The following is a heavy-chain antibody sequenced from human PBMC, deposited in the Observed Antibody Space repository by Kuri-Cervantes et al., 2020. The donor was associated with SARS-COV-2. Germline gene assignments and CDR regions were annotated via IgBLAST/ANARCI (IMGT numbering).Heavy chain of an antibody. CDR1: GFTFSSYA. V-gene: IGHV3-23*01. CDR3: AKRTSTGEYSIPSGPLDY. J-gene: IGHJ4*02. CDR2: ISGSGGST. Sequence: GGSLRLSCAASGFTFSSYAMSWVRQAPGKGLEWVSAISGSGGSTYYADSVKGRFTISRDNSKNTLYLQMSSLRAEDTAVYYCAKRTSTGEYSIPSGPLDYWGQGTLVTVSS. D-gene: IGHD6-6*01.